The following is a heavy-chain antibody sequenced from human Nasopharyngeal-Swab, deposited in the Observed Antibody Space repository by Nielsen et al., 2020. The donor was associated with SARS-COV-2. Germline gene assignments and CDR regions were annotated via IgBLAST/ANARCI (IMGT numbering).Heavy chain of an antibody. V-gene: IGHV4-30-4*01. J-gene: IGHJ5*02. CDR3: ARGVRGVERYHNIMTGYFFDP. D-gene: IGHD3-9*01. Sequence: WIRQPPGKGLEWLGYIYFSGNTYYNPALKSRVTMSGDTAKMQFSLKLESVTAADTAVYYCARGVRGVERYHNIMTGYFFDPWGQGTLVTVSS. CDR2: IYFSGNT.